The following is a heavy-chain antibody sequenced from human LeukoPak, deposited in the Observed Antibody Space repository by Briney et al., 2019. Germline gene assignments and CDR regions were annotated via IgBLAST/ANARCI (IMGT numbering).Heavy chain of an antibody. J-gene: IGHJ4*02. V-gene: IGHV3-43*01. D-gene: IGHD6-19*01. CDR3: ASVEAVAHENPLTFDY. CDR1: GFNSDRYT. Sequence: HPGGSLRLSCATSGFNSDRYTIHWVRQAPGKGLEWVSLAGWAGGTTFYSDSVKGRFTISRDNSKNTLYLQMNSLRAEDTAVYYCASVEAVAHENPLTFDYWGQGTLVTVSS. CDR2: AGWAGGTT.